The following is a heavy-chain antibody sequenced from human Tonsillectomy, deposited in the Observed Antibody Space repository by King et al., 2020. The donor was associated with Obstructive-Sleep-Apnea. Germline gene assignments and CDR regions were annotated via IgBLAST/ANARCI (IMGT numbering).Heavy chain of an antibody. CDR3: ARERDWSFDY. D-gene: IGHD3-9*01. Sequence: QLVESGGGLVQPGGSLRLSCPDSGFIFSDYSMNWVRQAPGKGLEWLSYINTIRGTILYADSVKGRFTISIDDAKSTLFLQMNYLGVEDTAVYYWARERDWSFDYCGQGILVTVSS. CDR1: GFIFSDYS. J-gene: IGHJ4*02. V-gene: IGHV3-48*01. CDR2: INTIRGTI.